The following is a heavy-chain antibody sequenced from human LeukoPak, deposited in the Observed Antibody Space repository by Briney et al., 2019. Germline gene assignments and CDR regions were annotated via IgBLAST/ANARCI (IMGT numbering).Heavy chain of an antibody. CDR2: INTDGSSR. V-gene: IGHV3-74*01. Sequence: GGSLRLSCAASGFTFSTYWMHWVRQVPGKGLVWVSGINTDGSSRSYADAVKRRFTISRDNAKNTLYLQMNSLRAEDTAVYYCARDHSSWEVPSDYWGQGTLVTVSS. CDR3: ARDHSSWEVPSDY. D-gene: IGHD6-13*01. J-gene: IGHJ4*02. CDR1: GFTFSTYW.